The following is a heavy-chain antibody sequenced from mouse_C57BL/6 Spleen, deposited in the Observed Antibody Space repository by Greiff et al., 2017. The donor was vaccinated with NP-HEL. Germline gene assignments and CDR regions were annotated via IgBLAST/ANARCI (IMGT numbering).Heavy chain of an antibody. J-gene: IGHJ1*03. Sequence: VQLQQSDAELVKPGASVKISCKVSGYTFTDHTIHWMKQRPEQGLEWIGYIYPRDGSTKYNEKFKGKATLTSDKSSSTAYMQLNSLTSEDSAVHVSARGGYPWYLDVWGTGTTVTVAS. CDR2: IYPRDGST. V-gene: IGHV1-78*01. CDR1: GYTFTDHT. CDR3: ARGGYPWYLDV. D-gene: IGHD2-2*01.